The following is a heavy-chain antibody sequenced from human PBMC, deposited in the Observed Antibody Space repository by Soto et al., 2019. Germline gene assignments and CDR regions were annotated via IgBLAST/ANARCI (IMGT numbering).Heavy chain of an antibody. D-gene: IGHD2-2*01. CDR3: AGRYCSSTSCRGNVCYDYGMDV. CDR2: IIPIFGTA. V-gene: IGHV1-69*13. J-gene: IGHJ6*02. Sequence: SVKVSCTASGGTFSSYAISWVRQAPGKGLEWMGGIIPIFGTANYAQKFQGRVTITADESTSTAYMELSSLRSEDTAVYYCAGRYCSSTSCRGNVCYDYGMDVSGQGTTGTVSS. CDR1: GGTFSSYA.